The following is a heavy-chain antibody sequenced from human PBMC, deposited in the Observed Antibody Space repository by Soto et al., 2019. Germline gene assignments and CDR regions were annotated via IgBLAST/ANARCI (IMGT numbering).Heavy chain of an antibody. CDR1: GGPFSGYY. V-gene: IGHV4-34*01. CDR2: INHSGST. D-gene: IGHD2-2*01. Sequence: SETLSLTCAVYGGPFSGYYWSWIRQPPGKGLEWIGEINHSGSTNYNPSLKSRVTISVDTSKNQFSLKLSSVTAADTAVYYCARGQEVVPAALDYWGQGTLVTVSS. J-gene: IGHJ4*02. CDR3: ARGQEVVPAALDY.